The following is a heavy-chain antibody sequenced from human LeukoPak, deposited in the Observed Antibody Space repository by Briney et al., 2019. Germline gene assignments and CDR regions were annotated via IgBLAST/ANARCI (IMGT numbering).Heavy chain of an antibody. D-gene: IGHD3-10*01. CDR2: INWNGGST. CDR1: GFTFDDYG. Sequence: PGGSLRLSCAASGFTFDDYGMSWVRQAPGKGLEWVSGINWNGGSTGHADSVKGRFTISRDNAKNSLYLQMNSLRAEDTALYYCARGYYAMYYFDYWGQGTLVTVSS. CDR3: ARGYYAMYYFDY. V-gene: IGHV3-20*04. J-gene: IGHJ4*02.